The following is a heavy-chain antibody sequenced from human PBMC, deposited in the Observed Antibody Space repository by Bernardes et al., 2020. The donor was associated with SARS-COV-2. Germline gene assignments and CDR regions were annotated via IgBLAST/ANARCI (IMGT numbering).Heavy chain of an antibody. CDR1: GGSISSYY. Sequence: SETLSLTFTVSGGSISSYYWSWIRQPPGKGLEWIGYIYYSGSTNYNPSLKSRVTISVDTSKNQFSLKLSSVTAADTAVYYCARRLRAFCSSTSCYRGYFDYWGQGTLVTVSS. J-gene: IGHJ4*02. V-gene: IGHV4-59*01. CDR3: ARRLRAFCSSTSCYRGYFDY. CDR2: IYYSGST. D-gene: IGHD2-2*02.